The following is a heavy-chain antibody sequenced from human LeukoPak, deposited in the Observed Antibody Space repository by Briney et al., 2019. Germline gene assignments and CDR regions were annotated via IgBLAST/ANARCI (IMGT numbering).Heavy chain of an antibody. CDR1: GGSISIYY. CDR2: IYYSGST. CDR3: ARRSSYGGVDY. J-gene: IGHJ4*02. V-gene: IGHV4-59*08. D-gene: IGHD4-23*01. Sequence: KASETLSLTCTVCGGSISIYYWSWIRQPLGKGLEWIGYIYYSGSTNYNPSLKSRVTISVDTSKNQFSLKLSSVTAADTAVYYCARRSSYGGVDYWGQGTLVTVSS.